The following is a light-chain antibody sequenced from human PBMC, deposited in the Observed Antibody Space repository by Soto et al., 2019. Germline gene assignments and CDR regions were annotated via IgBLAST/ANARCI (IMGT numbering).Light chain of an antibody. Sequence: QSVPTQPPSASGTPGQRVTISCSGSSSNIGSSSVNWYQQLPGTAPKVLIYSNNQRPSGVPDRFSGSRSGTSASLAISGLQSEDEADYYCAAWDDSLNGWVFGGGTKLTVL. CDR1: SSNIGSSS. CDR2: SNN. J-gene: IGLJ3*02. V-gene: IGLV1-44*01. CDR3: AAWDDSLNGWV.